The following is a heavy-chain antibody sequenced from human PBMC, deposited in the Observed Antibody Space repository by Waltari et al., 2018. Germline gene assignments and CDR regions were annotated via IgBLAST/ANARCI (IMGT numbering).Heavy chain of an antibody. CDR3: ARDVTGYYYFDL. CDR2: INSGGDT. J-gene: IGHJ2*01. V-gene: IGHV3-53*01. CDR1: GFTVSSTY. Sequence: EVQLVESGGGLIQPGGSLRLSCAASGFTVSSTYMSWVRQAPGKGLEGVSVINSGGDTHYADSVKGRFTISRDNSKNTVYLQMNTLRAEDTALYYCARDVTGYYYFDLWGRGTLVTVSS.